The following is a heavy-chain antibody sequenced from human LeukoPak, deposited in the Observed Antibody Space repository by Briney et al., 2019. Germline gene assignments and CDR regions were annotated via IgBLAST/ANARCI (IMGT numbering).Heavy chain of an antibody. Sequence: SETLSLTCAVYGGSFSGYYWSWIRQPPGKGLEWIGEINHSGSTNYNPSLKSRVTISVDTSKNRFSLKLSSVTAADTAVYYCARSGDIAAADSDYWGQGTLVTVSS. CDR1: GGSFSGYY. V-gene: IGHV4-34*01. CDR3: ARSGDIAAADSDY. J-gene: IGHJ4*02. CDR2: INHSGST. D-gene: IGHD6-13*01.